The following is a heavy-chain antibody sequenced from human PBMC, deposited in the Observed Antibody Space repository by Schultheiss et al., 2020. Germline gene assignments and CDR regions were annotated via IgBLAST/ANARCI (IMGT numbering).Heavy chain of an antibody. CDR3: AQSPNWYKPDY. D-gene: IGHD1-1*01. CDR2: IYYSGST. Sequence: SETLSLTCTVSGGSISTYYWSWIRQPPGKGLEWIGYIYYSGSTNYNPSLKSRVTISVDTSKNQFSLKLSSVTAADTAVYYCAQSPNWYKPDYWGQGTLVTVSS. J-gene: IGHJ4*02. V-gene: IGHV4-59*01. CDR1: GGSISTYY.